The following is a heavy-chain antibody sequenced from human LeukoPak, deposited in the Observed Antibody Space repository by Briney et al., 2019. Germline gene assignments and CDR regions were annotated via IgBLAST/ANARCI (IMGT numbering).Heavy chain of an antibody. CDR1: GFTFSSYA. D-gene: IGHD3-16*01. CDR2: ISSTSSIT. CDR3: ALSVREVWDAMDV. V-gene: IGHV3-48*02. Sequence: PGGSRRLSCAASGFTFSSYAMNWVRQAPGKGLEWVSYISSTSSITYYAASVKGRFTISRDNAKNSLYLQMNSLRDEDTAVYCCALSVREVWDAMDVWGRRTTVTVS. J-gene: IGHJ6*02.